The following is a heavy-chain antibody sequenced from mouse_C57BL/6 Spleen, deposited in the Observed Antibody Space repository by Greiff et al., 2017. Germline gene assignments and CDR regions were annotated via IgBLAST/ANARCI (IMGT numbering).Heavy chain of an antibody. CDR1: GFTFSNYY. Sequence: EVMLVESEGGLVKPGSSMKLSCTASGFTFSNYYMAWVRQVPEKGLEWVANINYDGSSTYYLDSLKSRFIISRDNAKNILYLQMSSLKSEDTATYYFARERSELGAWDYWGQGTTLTVSS. V-gene: IGHV5-16*01. D-gene: IGHD4-1*01. J-gene: IGHJ2*01. CDR2: INYDGSST. CDR3: ARERSELGAWDY.